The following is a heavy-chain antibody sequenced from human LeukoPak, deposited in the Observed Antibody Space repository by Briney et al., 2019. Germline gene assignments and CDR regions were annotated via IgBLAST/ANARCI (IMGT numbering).Heavy chain of an antibody. CDR1: GFTFSSYA. CDR2: ISYDGSNK. CDR3: ARAPYYPYGPGDY. Sequence: PGRSLRLFCAASGFTFSSYAMHWVRQAPGKGLEWVAVISYDGSNKYYADSVKGRFTISRDNSKNTLYLQMNSLRAEDTAVYYCARAPYYPYGPGDYWGQGTLVTVSS. D-gene: IGHD3-10*01. V-gene: IGHV3-30*04. J-gene: IGHJ4*02.